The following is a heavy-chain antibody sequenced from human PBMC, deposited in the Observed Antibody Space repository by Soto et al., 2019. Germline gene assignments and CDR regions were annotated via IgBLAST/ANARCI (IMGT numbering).Heavy chain of an antibody. CDR1: GDSISSGGYS. Sequence: QLQLQESGSGLVKPSQTLSLTCVVSGDSISSGGYSWTWIRQPPGKGLEWIGHIYQSGSTLYNPSLASRVTISVDKSKNQFSLELNSVTAADTAVYYCARDTIAGYYLEYWGQGILVTVSS. CDR2: IYQSGST. D-gene: IGHD2-15*01. CDR3: ARDTIAGYYLEY. V-gene: IGHV4-30-2*01. J-gene: IGHJ4*02.